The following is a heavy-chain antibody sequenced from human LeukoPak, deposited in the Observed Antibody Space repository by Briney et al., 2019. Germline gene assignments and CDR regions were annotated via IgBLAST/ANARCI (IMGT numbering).Heavy chain of an antibody. V-gene: IGHV3-48*03. CDR3: ARSPIFGVVI. J-gene: IGHJ3*02. CDR2: ISSSGSTI. D-gene: IGHD3-3*01. Sequence: PGGSLRLSCAASGFTFSSYEMNWVRQAPGKGLEWVSYISSSGSTIYYADSVKGRFTISRDNAKNSLYLQMNSLRAEDTAVYYCARSPIFGVVIWGQGTMVTVSS. CDR1: GFTFSSYE.